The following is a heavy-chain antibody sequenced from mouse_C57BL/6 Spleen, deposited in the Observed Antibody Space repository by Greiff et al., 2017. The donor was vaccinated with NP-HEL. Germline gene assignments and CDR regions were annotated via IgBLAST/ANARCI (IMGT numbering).Heavy chain of an antibody. CDR2: IDPETGGT. V-gene: IGHV1-15*01. D-gene: IGHD3-2*02. J-gene: IGHJ3*01. CDR1: GYTFTDYE. CDR3: TRGQLRLPLFAY. Sequence: VKLQESGAELVRPGASVTLSCKASGYTFTDYEMHWVKQTPVHGLEWIGAIDPETGGTAYNQKFKGKAILTADKSSSTAYMELRSLTSEDSAVYYCTRGQLRLPLFAYWGQGTLVTVSA.